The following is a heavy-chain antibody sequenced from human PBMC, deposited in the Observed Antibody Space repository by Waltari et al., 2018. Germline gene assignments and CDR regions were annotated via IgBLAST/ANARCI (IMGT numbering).Heavy chain of an antibody. V-gene: IGHV1-69*01. Sequence: QVQLVQSGAEVKKPGSSVKVSCKASGGTFSSYAISWVRPPPGPGREWMGGIIPIFGTANYAQKFQGRVTITADESTSTAYMELSSLRSEDTAVYYCARRYKYDFWSGPPHYGMDVWGQGTTVTVSS. CDR1: GGTFSSYA. D-gene: IGHD3-3*01. CDR2: IIPIFGTA. CDR3: ARRYKYDFWSGPPHYGMDV. J-gene: IGHJ6*02.